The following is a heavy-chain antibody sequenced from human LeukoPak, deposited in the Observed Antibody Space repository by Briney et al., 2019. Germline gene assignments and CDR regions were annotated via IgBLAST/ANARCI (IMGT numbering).Heavy chain of an antibody. D-gene: IGHD3-10*01. CDR2: INYSGNT. CDR1: GGSISDRNYY. Sequence: SETLSPTCTVSGGSISDRNYYWGWIRQPPGKGLDWIGSINYSGNTYYNPSLKSRVTISVDTSKNQFSLKLSSVTATDTAVYYCARHPYGSGRNWLDPWGQGTLVPVSS. CDR3: ARHPYGSGRNWLDP. V-gene: IGHV4-39*01. J-gene: IGHJ5*02.